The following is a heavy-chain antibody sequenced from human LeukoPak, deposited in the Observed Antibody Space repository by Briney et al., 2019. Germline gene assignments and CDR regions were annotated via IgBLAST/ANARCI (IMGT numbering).Heavy chain of an antibody. D-gene: IGHD2-15*01. CDR2: INHSGST. Sequence: SSETLSLTCAVYGGSFSGYYWSWIRQPPGKGLEWIGEINHSGSTNYNPSLKSRVTISVDTSKNQFSLKLSSVTAADTAVYYCARGGRYCSGGSCYLLSFGLLGWGQGTLVTVSS. CDR3: ARGGRYCSGGSCYLLSFGLLG. J-gene: IGHJ4*02. CDR1: GGSFSGYY. V-gene: IGHV4-34*01.